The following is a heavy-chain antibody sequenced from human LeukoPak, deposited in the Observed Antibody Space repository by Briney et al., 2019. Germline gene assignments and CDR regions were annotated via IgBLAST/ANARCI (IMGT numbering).Heavy chain of an antibody. J-gene: IGHJ4*02. D-gene: IGHD6-13*01. CDR1: GGTFSSYA. CDR3: ASSRLYSSSWYYFDY. CDR2: IIPIFGTA. Sequence: VASVKVSCKASGGTFSSYALSWVRQAPGQGLEWMGGIIPIFGTANYAQKFQGRVTITADESTSTAYMELSSLRSEDTAVYYCASSRLYSSSWYYFDYWGQGTLVTVSS. V-gene: IGHV1-69*01.